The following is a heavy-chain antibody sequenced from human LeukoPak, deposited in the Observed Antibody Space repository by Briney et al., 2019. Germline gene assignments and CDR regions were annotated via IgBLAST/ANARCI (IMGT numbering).Heavy chain of an antibody. Sequence: PSETLSLTCAVYGGSFSGYYWSWIRQPPGKGLEWIGEINHSGSTNYNPSLKSRVTISVDTSKNQFSLKLSSVTAADTAVYYRARSRGDFWSGYYTNYYYYYGMDVWGQGTTVTVSS. CDR2: INHSGST. D-gene: IGHD3-3*01. CDR1: GGSFSGYY. V-gene: IGHV4-34*01. J-gene: IGHJ6*02. CDR3: ARSRGDFWSGYYTNYYYYYGMDV.